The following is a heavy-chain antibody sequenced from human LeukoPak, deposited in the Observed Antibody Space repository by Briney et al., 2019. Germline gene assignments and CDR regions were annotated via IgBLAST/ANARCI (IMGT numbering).Heavy chain of an antibody. Sequence: GGSLRLSCAASGFTFSSYGMHWVRQAPGKGLEWVAFIRYDGSNKYYADSVKGRFTISRDNSKNTLYLQMNSLRAEDTAVYYCAKDSTLEWHNWFDPWGQGTLVTVSS. CDR3: AKDSTLEWHNWFDP. J-gene: IGHJ5*02. CDR2: IRYDGSNK. V-gene: IGHV3-30*02. D-gene: IGHD3-3*01. CDR1: GFTFSSYG.